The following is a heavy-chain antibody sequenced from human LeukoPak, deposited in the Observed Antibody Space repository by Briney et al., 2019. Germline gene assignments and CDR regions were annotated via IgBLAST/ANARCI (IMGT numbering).Heavy chain of an antibody. Sequence: GESLKISCEVSGHRFTNHWIGWVRQMPGKGLEWMGIINLGDSDTKYSPSFQGQVTISLDKSISTAYLQWRSLKASDTAMYYCARHTGYCSGGNCYGDFWGQGTLVTVSS. J-gene: IGHJ4*02. V-gene: IGHV5-51*01. CDR3: ARHTGYCSGGNCYGDF. D-gene: IGHD2-15*01. CDR2: INLGDSDT. CDR1: GHRFTNHW.